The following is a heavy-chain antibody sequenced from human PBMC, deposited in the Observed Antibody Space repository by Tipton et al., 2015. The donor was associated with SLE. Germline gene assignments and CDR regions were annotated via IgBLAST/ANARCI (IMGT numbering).Heavy chain of an antibody. CDR2: ISGSGDST. J-gene: IGHJ4*02. CDR1: GFTFSSYT. V-gene: IGHV3-23*01. CDR3: AREDRVLVDY. Sequence: SLRLSCTASGFTFSSYTMNWLRQTPGKGLEWVSAISGSGDSTWYADSVKGRFTVSRDNSKNTLYLLMHSLRAEDAAVYFCAREDRVLVDYWGQGTLVTVSS.